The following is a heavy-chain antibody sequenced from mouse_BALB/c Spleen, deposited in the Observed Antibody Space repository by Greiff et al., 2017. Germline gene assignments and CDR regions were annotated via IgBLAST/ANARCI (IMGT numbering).Heavy chain of an antibody. Sequence: VHVKQSGPELVKPGASVKVSCKASGYSFTDYNMYWVKQSHGKSLEWIGYIDPYNGGTSYNQKFKGKATLTVDKSSSTAFMHLNSLTSEDSAVYYCARRGILNYGSSYGGDYAMDYWGQGTSVTVSS. CDR2: IDPYNGGT. V-gene: IGHV1S135*01. J-gene: IGHJ4*01. CDR1: GYSFTDYN. CDR3: ARRGILNYGSSYGGDYAMDY. D-gene: IGHD1-1*01.